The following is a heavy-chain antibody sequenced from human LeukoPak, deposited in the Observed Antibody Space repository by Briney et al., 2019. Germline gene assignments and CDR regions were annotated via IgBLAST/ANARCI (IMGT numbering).Heavy chain of an antibody. CDR3: ATSSRIAVADFDY. CDR2: IIPILGIA. D-gene: IGHD6-19*01. Sequence: SVKVSCKASGGTFSSYAISWVRQAPGQGLEWMGRIIPILGIANYAQKFQGRVTITADKSTSTAYMELSSLRSEDTAVYYCATSSRIAVADFDYWGQGNLVTVSS. J-gene: IGHJ4*02. V-gene: IGHV1-69*04. CDR1: GGTFSSYA.